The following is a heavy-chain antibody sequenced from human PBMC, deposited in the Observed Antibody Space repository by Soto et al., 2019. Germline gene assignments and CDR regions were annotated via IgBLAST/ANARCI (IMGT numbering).Heavy chain of an antibody. CDR3: ARDPRRAFSNGNYYYYGLDV. CDR2: ISFDGTEK. V-gene: IGHV3-30*09. J-gene: IGHJ6*02. Sequence: QVQLVESGGGVVQPGGSLRLSCAVSGFTFSSYDMHWVRQAPGMGLEWIAFISFDGTEKHYGNSVTDRIAISRDNSKNTLYLQLRRLREGDTAMYYCARDPRRAFSNGNYYYYGLDVWGLGTAVTVSS. CDR1: GFTFSSYD. D-gene: IGHD2-8*01.